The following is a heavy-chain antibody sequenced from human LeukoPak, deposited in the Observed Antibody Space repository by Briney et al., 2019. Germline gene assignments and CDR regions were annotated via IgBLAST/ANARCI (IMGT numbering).Heavy chain of an antibody. J-gene: IGHJ4*02. CDR3: ARGPVRLARPYDY. CDR1: GGSFSGHF. Sequence: SETLSLTCAVYGGSFSGHFWTWIRQPPGKGLEWIGEINHTGSTNYNPSFKSRVTMSADTPKNQVSLNLTSVTAADTAVYYCARGPVRLARPYDYWGQGTLVTVSS. CDR2: INHTGST. V-gene: IGHV4-34*01. D-gene: IGHD3-9*01.